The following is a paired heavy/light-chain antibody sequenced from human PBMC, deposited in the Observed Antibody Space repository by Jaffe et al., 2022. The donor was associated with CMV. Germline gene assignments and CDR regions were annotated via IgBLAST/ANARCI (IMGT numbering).Heavy chain of an antibody. J-gene: IGHJ5*02. CDR3: ARRFVYCSSTSCYRASNWFDP. CDR2: IYYSGST. Sequence: QLQLQESGPGLVKPSETLSLTCTVSGGSISSSSYYWGWIRQPPGKGLEWIGSIYYSGSTYYNPSLKSRVTISVDTSKNQFSLKLSSVTAADTAVYYCARRFVYCSSTSCYRASNWFDPWGQGTLVTVSS. D-gene: IGHD2-2*01. V-gene: IGHV4-39*01. CDR1: GGSISSSSYY.
Light chain of an antibody. J-gene: IGLJ3*02. CDR2: VGTGGIVG. V-gene: IGLV9-49*01. CDR3: GADHGSGSNFVV. CDR1: SGYSNYK. Sequence: QPVLTQPPSASASLGASVTLTCTLSSGYSNYKVDWYQQRPGKGPRFVMRVGTGGIVGSKGDGIPDRFSVLGSGLNRYLTIKNIQEEDESDYHCGADHGSGSNFVVFGGGTKLTVL.